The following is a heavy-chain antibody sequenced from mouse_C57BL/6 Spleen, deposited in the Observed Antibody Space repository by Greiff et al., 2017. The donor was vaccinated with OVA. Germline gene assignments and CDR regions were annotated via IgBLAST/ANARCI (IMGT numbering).Heavy chain of an antibody. Sequence: VQLQESGPELVKPGASVKLSCKASGYAFSSSWMNWVKQRPGKGLEWIGRIYPGDGDTNYNGKFKGKATLTADKSSSTAYMQLSSLTSEDSAVYFCAGDDSDYWGQGTTLTVSS. J-gene: IGHJ2*01. CDR3: AGDDSDY. CDR1: GYAFSSSW. V-gene: IGHV1-82*01. D-gene: IGHD2-13*01. CDR2: IYPGDGDT.